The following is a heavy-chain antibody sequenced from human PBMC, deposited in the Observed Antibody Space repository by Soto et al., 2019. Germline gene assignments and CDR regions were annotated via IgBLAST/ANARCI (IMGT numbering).Heavy chain of an antibody. J-gene: IGHJ6*04. D-gene: IGHD3-10*01. CDR1: GFTFSSYG. V-gene: IGHV3-33*01. Sequence: QVQLVESGGGVVQPGRSLRLSCAASGFTFSSYGMHWVRQAPGKGLEWVAVIWYDGSNKYYADSVKGRFTISRDNSKNTLYLQMNSLRAEDTAVYYCARDDRPNHYYGSGYVVDVWGKGTTVTVSS. CDR2: IWYDGSNK. CDR3: ARDDRPNHYYGSGYVVDV.